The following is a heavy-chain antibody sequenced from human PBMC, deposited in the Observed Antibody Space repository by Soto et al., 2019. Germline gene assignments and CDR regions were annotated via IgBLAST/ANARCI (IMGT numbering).Heavy chain of an antibody. V-gene: IGHV1-3*01. Sequence: ASVKVSCKASGYTFTNYGLDWVRQAPGQRPEWMGWINAGSGNTQYSQKFQDRVAITRDTSATTAYMELSSLRSEDTAVYYCARQYAGAGTRTYFDYWGQGTLVTVS. CDR2: INAGSGNT. D-gene: IGHD6-13*01. CDR1: GYTFTNYG. J-gene: IGHJ4*02. CDR3: ARQYAGAGTRTYFDY.